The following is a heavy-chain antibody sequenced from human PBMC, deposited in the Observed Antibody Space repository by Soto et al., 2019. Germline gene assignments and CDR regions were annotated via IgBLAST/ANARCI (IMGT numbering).Heavy chain of an antibody. CDR1: GDSITNSHW. J-gene: IGHJ5*02. CDR3: AKDPPMDT. Sequence: QVRLQESGPGLVEPSGTLSLTCTVSGDSITNSHWWSWVRQPPGKGLEWIGEVFHSGSTRYNPSLQGRVPISVDKSKTQFSLRLTSVTAADTAVYYCAKDPPMDTWGQGILVAVSS. V-gene: IGHV4-4*02. CDR2: VFHSGST.